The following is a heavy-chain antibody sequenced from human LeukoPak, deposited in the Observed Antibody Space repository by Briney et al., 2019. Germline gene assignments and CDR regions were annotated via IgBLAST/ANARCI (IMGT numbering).Heavy chain of an antibody. J-gene: IGHJ4*02. CDR2: IKQDGSKK. Sequence: PGGSLRLSCVASGFPFSSYWMTWVRQAPGKGLEWVANIKQDGSKKSYVDSVKGRFTISRDNAKNSLYLQMNSLRAEDTAVYYCARDRVGATDYFDYWGQGTLVTVSS. V-gene: IGHV3-7*01. D-gene: IGHD1-26*01. CDR1: GFPFSSYW. CDR3: ARDRVGATDYFDY.